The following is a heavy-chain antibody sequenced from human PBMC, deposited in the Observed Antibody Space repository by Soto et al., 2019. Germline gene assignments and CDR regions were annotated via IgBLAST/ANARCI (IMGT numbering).Heavy chain of an antibody. CDR1: GYTFTSYD. J-gene: IGHJ5*02. Sequence: ASVKVSCKASGYTFTSYDINWVRQATGQGLEWMGWMNPNSGNTGYAQKFQGRVTMTRNTSISTAYVELSSLRSEDTAVYYCARSAEMYSSGWYYWFDPWGQGTLVTVSS. CDR3: ARSAEMYSSGWYYWFDP. CDR2: MNPNSGNT. D-gene: IGHD6-19*01. V-gene: IGHV1-8*01.